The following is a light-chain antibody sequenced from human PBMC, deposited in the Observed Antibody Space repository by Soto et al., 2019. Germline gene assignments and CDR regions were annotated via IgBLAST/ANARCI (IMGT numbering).Light chain of an antibody. V-gene: IGLV2-14*01. CDR2: EVS. CDR1: SSDVGAYNY. CDR3: SSYTTSSTLCV. Sequence: QSVLTQPASVSGSPGQSITISCTGTSSDVGAYNYVSWYQQHPGKAPQLMIYEVSNRPSGVSNRFSGSKSGNTASLTISGLQAEDEADYYCSSYTTSSTLCVFGTGTKVTV. J-gene: IGLJ1*01.